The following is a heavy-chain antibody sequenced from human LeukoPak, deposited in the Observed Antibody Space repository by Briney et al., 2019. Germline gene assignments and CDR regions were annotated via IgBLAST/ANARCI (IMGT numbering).Heavy chain of an antibody. D-gene: IGHD6-19*01. CDR3: ARGQEQFSSPWQWGPRRKNFYYYGMDV. J-gene: IGHJ6*02. CDR1: GFTVSSSS. V-gene: IGHV3-66*01. CDR2: ISSDGNT. Sequence: GGSLRLSCAASGFTVSSSSMNRVRLGPGKGLEWVSVISSDGNTYYADSVKGRFTISRDNSRNTLSLQMHGLRADDTAVYFCARGQEQFSSPWQWGPRRKNFYYYGMDVWGQGTTVTVSS.